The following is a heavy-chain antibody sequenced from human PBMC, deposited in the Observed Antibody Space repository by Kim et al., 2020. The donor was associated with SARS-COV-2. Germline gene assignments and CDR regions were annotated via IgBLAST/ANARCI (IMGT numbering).Heavy chain of an antibody. CDR2: ISDGGSST. CDR3: AIRSTSGWDYFHY. D-gene: IGHD6-19*01. Sequence: GGSLRLSCEASGFTFRTYAMNWVRQAPGKGLEWVSTISDGGSSTYYADSVKGRFTISRDNSKNTLYLQMNSLRVEDTAVYYCAIRSTSGWDYFHYWGQRTLVAVSS. J-gene: IGHJ4*02. V-gene: IGHV3-23*01. CDR1: GFTFRTYA.